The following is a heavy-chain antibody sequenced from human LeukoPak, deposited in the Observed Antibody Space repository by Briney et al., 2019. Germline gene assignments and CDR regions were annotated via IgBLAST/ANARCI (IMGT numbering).Heavy chain of an antibody. D-gene: IGHD3-9*01. CDR3: ARAGYYDILTGYYPYYYYYMDV. CDR1: GGSISSSSYY. J-gene: IGHJ6*03. Sequence: SETLSLTCTVSGGSISSSSYYWSWIRQPPGKGLEWIGYIYYSGSTNYNPSLKSRVTISVDTSKNQFSLKLSSVTAADTAVYYCARAGYYDILTGYYPYYYYYMDVWGKGTTVTVSS. CDR2: IYYSGST. V-gene: IGHV4-61*01.